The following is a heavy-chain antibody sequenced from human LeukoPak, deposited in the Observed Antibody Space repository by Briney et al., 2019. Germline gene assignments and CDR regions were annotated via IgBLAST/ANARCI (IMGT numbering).Heavy chain of an antibody. CDR2: IYPGDSDT. J-gene: IGHJ6*03. CDR3: ARHVITTVTTREYYYYYMDV. CDR1: GYSFTSYW. D-gene: IGHD4-17*01. V-gene: IGHV5-51*01. Sequence: GESLKISCKGSGYSFTSYWIGWVGQMPGKGLEWMGIIYPGDSDTRYSPSFQGQVTISADKSISTAYLQWSSLKASDTAMYYCARHVITTVTTREYYYYYMDVWGKGTTVTISS.